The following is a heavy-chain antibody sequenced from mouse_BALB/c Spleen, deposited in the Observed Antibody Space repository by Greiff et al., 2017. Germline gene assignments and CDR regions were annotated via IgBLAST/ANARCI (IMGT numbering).Heavy chain of an antibody. V-gene: IGHV5-12-1*01. D-gene: IGHD2-10*02. Sequence: EVQVVESGGGLVKPGGSLKLSCAASGFAFSSYDMSWVRQTPEKRLEWVAYISSGGGSTYYPDTVKGRFTISRDNAKNTLYLQMSSLKSEDTAMYYCARHEYGNLYYYAMDYWGQGTSVTVSS. CDR3: ARHEYGNLYYYAMDY. J-gene: IGHJ4*01. CDR2: ISSGGGST. CDR1: GFAFSSYD.